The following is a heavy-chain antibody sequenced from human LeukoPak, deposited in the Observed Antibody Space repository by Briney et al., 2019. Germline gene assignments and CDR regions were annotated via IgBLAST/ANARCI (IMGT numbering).Heavy chain of an antibody. V-gene: IGHV5-51*01. D-gene: IGHD3-16*01. CDR3: ARHDDYVWGSPDY. CDR2: IYPGDSDT. Sequence: GESLKISCXGSGYSFTSYWIGWVRQMPGKGLEWMGIIYPGDSDTRYSPSFQGQVTISADKSISTAYLQWSSLKASDTAMYYGARHDDYVWGSPDYWGQGTLVTVSS. J-gene: IGHJ4*02. CDR1: GYSFTSYW.